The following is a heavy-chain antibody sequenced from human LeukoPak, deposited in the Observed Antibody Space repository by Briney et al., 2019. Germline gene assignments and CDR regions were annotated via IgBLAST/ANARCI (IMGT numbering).Heavy chain of an antibody. Sequence: SETLSLTCTVSGASISSHYWSWIRQPPGKGLEWIGYIHYSGSTNYNPSLKSRVTTSVDTSKNQFSLKLSSVTAADTAVYYCARELAVSGKTIFDQWGQGTLVTVSS. CDR1: GASISSHY. D-gene: IGHD6-19*01. CDR3: ARELAVSGKTIFDQ. CDR2: IHYSGST. J-gene: IGHJ4*02. V-gene: IGHV4-59*11.